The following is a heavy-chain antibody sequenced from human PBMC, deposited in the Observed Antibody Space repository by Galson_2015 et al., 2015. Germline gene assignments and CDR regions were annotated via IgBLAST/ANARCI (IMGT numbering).Heavy chain of an antibody. Sequence: SLRLSCAASGFTFSSLTMNWVRQGPGKGLELVSYISSDSSTISYADSVRGRFTISRDNAKNSLYLQMNSLRAEDTAVYYCARNYAYAFDIWGQGTMVTVSS. CDR2: ISSDSSTI. D-gene: IGHD2-2*01. V-gene: IGHV3-48*01. CDR1: GFTFSSLT. J-gene: IGHJ3*02. CDR3: ARNYAYAFDI.